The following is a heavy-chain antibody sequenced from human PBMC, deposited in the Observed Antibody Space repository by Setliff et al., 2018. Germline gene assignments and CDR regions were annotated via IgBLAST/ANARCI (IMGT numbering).Heavy chain of an antibody. CDR1: GFTFSSYA. CDR3: AKLRTPGTGYYYYAMDV. J-gene: IGHJ6*02. V-gene: IGHV3-23*01. Sequence: GGSLRLSCAASGFTFSSYAMSWVRQAPGKGLEWVSVITGGSTYYADSVKGRFTISRDNSKNTLYVQMNSLRADDTAVYYCAKLRTPGTGYYYYAMDVWGQGTTVTVSS. D-gene: IGHD3-10*01. CDR2: ITGGST.